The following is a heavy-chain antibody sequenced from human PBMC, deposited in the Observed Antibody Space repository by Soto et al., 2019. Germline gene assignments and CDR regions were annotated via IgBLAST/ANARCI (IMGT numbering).Heavy chain of an antibody. V-gene: IGHV2-5*02. Sequence: SGPTLVNPTQTLTLTCTFSLLSHSTSRVGVGWIRQPPGKALEWLALIYWDDDKRYSPSLKSRLTITKDTSKNQVVLTMTNMHPLDPARNYSAHGAAVPPPSIFDYWGEGTLVTVSS. CDR3: AHGAAVPPPSIFDY. J-gene: IGHJ4*02. D-gene: IGHD6-25*01. CDR1: LLSHSTSRVG. CDR2: IYWDDDK.